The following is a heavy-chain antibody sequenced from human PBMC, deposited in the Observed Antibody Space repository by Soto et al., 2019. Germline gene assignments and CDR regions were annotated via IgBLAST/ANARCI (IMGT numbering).Heavy chain of an antibody. CDR2: IFPSDADT. CDR3: ARKDKSGYFNWFDP. D-gene: IGHD3-22*01. CDR1: GYRFTSYW. Sequence: GESLKISCRTSGYRFTSYWIAWVRQMPGKGLEWMGIIFPSDADTRYSPSFQGQVTISADRSTSTVFLQWASLKASATDVYFCARKDKSGYFNWFDPWGQGTLVTVSS. V-gene: IGHV5-51*01. J-gene: IGHJ5*02.